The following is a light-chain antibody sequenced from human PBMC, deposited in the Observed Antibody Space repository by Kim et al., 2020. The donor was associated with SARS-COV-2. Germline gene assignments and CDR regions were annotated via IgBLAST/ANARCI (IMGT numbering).Light chain of an antibody. Sequence: GQSITISCTGTSSDVGGYNYVSWYQQHPGKAPKLMIYDVSKRPSGVSNRFSGSKSGNTASLTISGLQAEDEADYDCSSYTSSSTYVFGTGTKVTVL. J-gene: IGLJ1*01. V-gene: IGLV2-14*04. CDR3: SSYTSSSTYV. CDR1: SSDVGGYNY. CDR2: DVS.